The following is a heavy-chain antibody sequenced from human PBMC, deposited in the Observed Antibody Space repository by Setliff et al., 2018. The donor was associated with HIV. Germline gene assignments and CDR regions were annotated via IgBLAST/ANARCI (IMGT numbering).Heavy chain of an antibody. CDR3: TTAPFTMIIVDINKGAFDI. J-gene: IGHJ3*02. V-gene: IGHV3-15*01. Sequence: GGSLRLSCAGSGFTLTDAWLSWVRQAPGKGLEWVARIKSKTNGGDGTADYATPVRGRFTISRDESRDTVYLQMNSLKTEDTAMYYCTTAPFTMIIVDINKGAFDIWGQGTMVTVSS. D-gene: IGHD3-22*01. CDR1: GFTLTDAW. CDR2: IKSKTNGGDGTA.